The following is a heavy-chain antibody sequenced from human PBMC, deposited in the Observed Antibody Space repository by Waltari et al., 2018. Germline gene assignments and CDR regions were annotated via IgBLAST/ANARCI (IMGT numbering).Heavy chain of an antibody. V-gene: IGHV1-2*06. Sequence: QVQLVQSGAEVKKPGASVKVSCKASGYTFTGYYMHWVRQAPGQGLEWMGRINPNSGGTNYAQKFQGRVTMTRDTSISTAYMELSRLRSDDTAVYYCARDGDITMKTGYYYMDVWGKGTTVTVSS. CDR3: ARDGDITMKTGYYYMDV. J-gene: IGHJ6*03. D-gene: IGHD3-22*01. CDR2: INPNSGGT. CDR1: GYTFTGYY.